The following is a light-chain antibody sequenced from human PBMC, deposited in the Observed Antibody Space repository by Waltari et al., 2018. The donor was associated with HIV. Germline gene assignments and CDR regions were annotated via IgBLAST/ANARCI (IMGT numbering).Light chain of an antibody. CDR1: SSDIGGYNY. V-gene: IGLV2-8*01. Sequence: QSALTQPPSASGSPGQSVTISCTGSSSDIGGYNYVSWYQQHPGKAPKLLIYEVTKRPSGVSSRFSGSKSGYTASLNVSGLQAEDEADYYCSSYAGSRGLFGGGTKLTV. J-gene: IGLJ2*01. CDR3: SSYAGSRGL. CDR2: EVT.